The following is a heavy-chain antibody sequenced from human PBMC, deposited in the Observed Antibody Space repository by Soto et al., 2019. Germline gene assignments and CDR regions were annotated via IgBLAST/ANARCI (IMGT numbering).Heavy chain of an antibody. V-gene: IGHV3-23*01. CDR2: ISGSGGST. CDR1: GFTFSSYA. J-gene: IGHJ4*02. Sequence: GGSLRLSCAASGFTFSSYAMSWVRQAPGKGLEWVSAISGSGGSTYYADSVKGRFTISRDNSKSTLYLQMNSLRAEDTAVYYCAKDLNSGYDYGYWGQGTLVTVSS. D-gene: IGHD5-12*01. CDR3: AKDLNSGYDYGY.